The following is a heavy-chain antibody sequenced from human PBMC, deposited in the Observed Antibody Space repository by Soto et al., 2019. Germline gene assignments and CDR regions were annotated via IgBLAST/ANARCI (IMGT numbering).Heavy chain of an antibody. V-gene: IGHV4-4*02. CDR3: ARSPPSAYYGGSGTFDF. D-gene: IGHD3-10*01. J-gene: IGHJ4*02. Sequence: QLQLQESGPGLVRPSGTLSLTCAVSGGFTSTNNWWRWVRQPPGKGLEWIGDAYHSGGTEYNPSRKSLVSISVDKSKHQISLKLTSAAAADTAVYYCARSPPSAYYGGSGTFDFWGQGTLVTVSS. CDR1: GGFTSTNNW. CDR2: AYHSGGT.